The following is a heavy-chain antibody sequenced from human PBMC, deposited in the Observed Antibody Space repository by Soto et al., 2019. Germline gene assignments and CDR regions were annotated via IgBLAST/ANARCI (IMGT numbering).Heavy chain of an antibody. V-gene: IGHV3-64*01. J-gene: IGHJ4*02. CDR2: ISSNGGST. CDR1: GFTFSSYA. Sequence: GGSLRLSCAASGFTFSSYAMHWVRQAPGKGLEYVSAISSNGGSTYYANSVKGRFTISRDNSKNTLYLQMGSLRAEDMAVYYCAREDSAYGDYAPYFDYWGQGTLVTVSS. CDR3: AREDSAYGDYAPYFDY. D-gene: IGHD4-17*01.